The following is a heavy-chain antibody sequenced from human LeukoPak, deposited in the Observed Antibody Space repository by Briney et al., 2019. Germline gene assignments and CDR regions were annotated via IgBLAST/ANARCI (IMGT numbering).Heavy chain of an antibody. J-gene: IGHJ4*02. Sequence: GGSLRLSCAASGFTFSSYEMNWVRQAPGKGGEWVSYISSSGCNIYYADSVKGGFTISRDNAKNSLYLQMNSLRAEDTAVYYCARAGAMFTMEALSYWGQGTLVTVSS. CDR2: ISSSGCNI. CDR1: GFTFSSYE. V-gene: IGHV3-48*03. CDR3: ARAGAMFTMEALSY. D-gene: IGHD3-10*01.